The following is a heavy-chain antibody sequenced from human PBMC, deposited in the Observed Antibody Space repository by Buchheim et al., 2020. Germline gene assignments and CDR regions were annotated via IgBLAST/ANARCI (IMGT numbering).Heavy chain of an antibody. D-gene: IGHD3-22*01. V-gene: IGHV3-33*01. CDR1: GFTFSSYG. CDR2: IWYDGSNK. CDR3: ARPDYYYDSSGYPYYFDY. Sequence: QVQLVESGGGVVQPGRSLRLSCAASGFTFSSYGMHWVRQAPGKGLEWVAVIWYDGSNKYYADSVKGRFTISRDNSKNTLYLKMNSLRAEDTAVYYCARPDYYYDSSGYPYYFDYWSQGTL. J-gene: IGHJ4*02.